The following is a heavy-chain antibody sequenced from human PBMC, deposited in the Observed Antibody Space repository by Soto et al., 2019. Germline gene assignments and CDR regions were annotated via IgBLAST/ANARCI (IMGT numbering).Heavy chain of an antibody. CDR3: ARAGYCTNGVCYTGFDP. CDR2: IIPILGIA. V-gene: IGHV1-69*02. CDR1: GGTFSSYT. D-gene: IGHD2-8*01. J-gene: IGHJ5*02. Sequence: SVKVSCKESGGTFSSYTSSWVRQAPGQGLEWMGRIIPILGIANYAQKFQGRVTITADKSTSTAYMELSSLRSEDTAVYYCARAGYCTNGVCYTGFDPWGQGTLVTVSS.